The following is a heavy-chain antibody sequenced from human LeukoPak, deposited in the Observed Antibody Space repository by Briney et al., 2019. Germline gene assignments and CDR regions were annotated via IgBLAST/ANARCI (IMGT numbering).Heavy chain of an antibody. D-gene: IGHD3-3*01. J-gene: IGHJ4*02. CDR2: ISSDGTNK. CDR3: ARCRENDFWSGPPVDY. Sequence: PGGSLRLSCAASRFFFSSYAMHWVSQAPGKGLEWLAVISSDGTNKYYADSVKGRFTISRDNSKNTLYLQMNSLRVEDTAVYYCARCRENDFWSGPPVDYWGQGTLVTVSS. CDR1: RFFFSSYA. V-gene: IGHV3-30-3*01.